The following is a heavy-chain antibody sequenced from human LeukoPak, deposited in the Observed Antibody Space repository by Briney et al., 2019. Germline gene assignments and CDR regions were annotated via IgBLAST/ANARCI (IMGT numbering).Heavy chain of an antibody. CDR1: GGSISSYY. CDR2: IYTSGST. D-gene: IGHD3-22*01. V-gene: IGHV4-4*07. CDR3: ARDSLYDSSGYYYSFDY. Sequence: SETLSLTCTVSGGSISSYYWSWIRQPAGKGLEWIGRIYTSGSTNYNPSLESRVTMSVDTSKNQFSLKLSSVTAADTAVYYCARDSLYDSSGYYYSFDYWGQGTLVTVSS. J-gene: IGHJ4*02.